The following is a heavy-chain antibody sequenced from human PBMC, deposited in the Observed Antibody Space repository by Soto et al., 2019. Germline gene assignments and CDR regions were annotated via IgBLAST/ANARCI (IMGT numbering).Heavy chain of an antibody. CDR3: ARGGVDDHIWGSYQWTNDAFDI. CDR2: MNPNSGNT. CDR1: GYTFTSYD. D-gene: IGHD3-16*01. Sequence: ASVKVSCKASGYTFTSYDINWVRQATGQGLEWMGWMNPNSGNTGYAQKFQGRVTMTRNTSISTAYMELSSLRSEDTAVYYCARGGVDDHIWGSYQWTNDAFDIWGQGTMVTVSS. V-gene: IGHV1-8*01. J-gene: IGHJ3*02.